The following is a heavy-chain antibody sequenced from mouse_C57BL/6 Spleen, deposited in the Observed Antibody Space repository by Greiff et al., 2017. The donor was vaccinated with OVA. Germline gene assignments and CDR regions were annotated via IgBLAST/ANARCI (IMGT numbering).Heavy chain of an antibody. CDR3: ARKSDLCYAMDY. CDR2: FHPYNDDT. Sequence: QVHVKQSGAELVKPGASVKMSCKASGYTFTTYPIEWMKQNHGKSLEWIGNFHPYNDDTKYNEKFKGKATLTVEKSSSTVYLELSRLTSDDSAVYYCARKSDLCYAMDYWGQGTSVTVSS. CDR1: GYTFTTYP. V-gene: IGHV1-47*01. J-gene: IGHJ4*01.